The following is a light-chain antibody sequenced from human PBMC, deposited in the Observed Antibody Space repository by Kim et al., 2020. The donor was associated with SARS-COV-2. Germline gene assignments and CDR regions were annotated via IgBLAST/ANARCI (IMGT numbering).Light chain of an antibody. CDR1: QSVPHNH. Sequence: PGQRATLSCRASQSVPHNHLGWFHQKPGQAPRLHIYGTSKRATGIPDRFSASESGTDLTLTINRLEPEDVAVYFCQQYDRPPYSFGQGTKLEI. CDR2: GTS. CDR3: QQYDRPPYS. J-gene: IGKJ2*03. V-gene: IGKV3-20*01.